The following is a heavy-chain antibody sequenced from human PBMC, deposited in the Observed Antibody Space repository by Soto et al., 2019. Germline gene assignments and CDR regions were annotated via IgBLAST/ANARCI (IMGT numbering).Heavy chain of an antibody. CDR2: ISSRSSLI. CDR3: ERQRGEYDSGWYIDR. D-gene: IGHD6-19*01. Sequence: GGSLRLSCAASGFSFSSHSFNWVRQAPGQVLEWVAYISSRSSLILYADSVRGRFVISRDNALNSLYLQMNSQRDEDTAIYYCERQRGEYDSGWYIDRWGQGTPVTVSS. J-gene: IGHJ5*02. V-gene: IGHV3-21*06. CDR1: GFSFSSHS.